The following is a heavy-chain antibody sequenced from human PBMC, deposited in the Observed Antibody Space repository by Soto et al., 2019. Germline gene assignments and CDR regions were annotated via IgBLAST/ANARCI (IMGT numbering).Heavy chain of an antibody. D-gene: IGHD3-10*01. Sequence: SETLSLTCTVSGDSISSHYWSWIRQPPGKGLEWIGFGSTKYNPSLKSRIRISVDTSKNQFSLNLTSATAADTAVYYCARVSTSASGSYYTLDYWGQGILVTVSS. J-gene: IGHJ4*02. CDR1: GDSISSHY. CDR2: GST. CDR3: ARVSTSASGSYYTLDY. V-gene: IGHV4-59*11.